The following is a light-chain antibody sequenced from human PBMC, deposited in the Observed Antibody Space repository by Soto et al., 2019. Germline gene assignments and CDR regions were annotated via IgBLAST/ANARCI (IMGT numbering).Light chain of an antibody. CDR2: EGS. CDR3: CSYAGSSTFVV. Sequence: QSALTQPASVSGSPGQSITISCTGTSSDVGSYNLVSWYQQHPGKAPKLMIYEGSKRPSGVSNRFSGSKSGNTAALTISGLQAEEEADDYCCSYAGSSTFVVFGGGTQLTVL. CDR1: SSDVGSYNL. J-gene: IGLJ2*01. V-gene: IGLV2-23*03.